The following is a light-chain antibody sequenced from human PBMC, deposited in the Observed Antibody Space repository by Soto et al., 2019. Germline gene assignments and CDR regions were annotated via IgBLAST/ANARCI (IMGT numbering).Light chain of an antibody. CDR3: QQLNSYPQGFT. Sequence: DIQLTQSPSFLSASVGDRVTITCRASQGISSYLAWYQQKPGKAPKLLIYAASTLQSGVPSRFSGSGSGTEFTLTISSLQPEDFATYCCQQLNSYPQGFTFGPGTKVDIK. J-gene: IGKJ3*01. CDR2: AAS. V-gene: IGKV1-9*01. CDR1: QGISSY.